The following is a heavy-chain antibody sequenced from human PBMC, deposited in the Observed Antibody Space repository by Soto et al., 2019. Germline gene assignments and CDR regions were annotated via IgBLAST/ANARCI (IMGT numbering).Heavy chain of an antibody. Sequence: GGALRFSWAASGLTFGIYAMTYLRQAPGKGLEWVSSISGSGGSIYYAHSVKGRFTISRDKTKNTLDLQMNSLRAEDTAVYHCARVAPEYSSTPRRFDFWGQGTLVTVSS. CDR2: ISGSGGSI. CDR1: GLTFGIYA. J-gene: IGHJ4*02. V-gene: IGHV3-23*01. CDR3: ARVAPEYSSTPRRFDF. D-gene: IGHD6-13*01.